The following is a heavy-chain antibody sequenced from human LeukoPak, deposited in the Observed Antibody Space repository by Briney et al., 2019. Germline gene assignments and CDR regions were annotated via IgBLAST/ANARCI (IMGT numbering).Heavy chain of an antibody. V-gene: IGHV4-34*01. CDR1: GGSISGYY. J-gene: IGHJ5*02. CDR3: ASKPLRRYYYGSGSYNEP. Sequence: NASETLSLTCAVYGGSISGYYWSWIRQPPGKGLEWIGEINHSGSTNYNPSLKSRVTISVDTSKNQFSLKLSSVTAADTAVYYCASKPLRRYYYGSGSYNEPWGQGTLVTVSS. D-gene: IGHD3-10*01. CDR2: INHSGST.